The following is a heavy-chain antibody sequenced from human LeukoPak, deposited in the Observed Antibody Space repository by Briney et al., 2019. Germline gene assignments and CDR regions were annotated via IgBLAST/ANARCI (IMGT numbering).Heavy chain of an antibody. CDR2: IWFDGSNK. Sequence: GGSLRLSCSASGFIFNSYGMHWVRQAPGEGLEWVAVIWFDGSNKLYAGSVKGRFTISRDNSKNTLSLQMNSLRAEDTAVYYCAREILVPAAIGAHGFDYWGQGILVTVSS. V-gene: IGHV3-33*01. D-gene: IGHD2-2*01. CDR1: GFIFNSYG. J-gene: IGHJ4*02. CDR3: AREILVPAAIGAHGFDY.